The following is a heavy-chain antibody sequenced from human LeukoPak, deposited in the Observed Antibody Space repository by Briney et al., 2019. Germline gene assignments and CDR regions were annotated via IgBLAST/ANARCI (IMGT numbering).Heavy chain of an antibody. CDR3: ARMYYDSSGYYSYFDY. CDR2: ISVYNGNT. V-gene: IGHV1-18*01. Sequence: ASVKVSCKASGYTFTSYCISWVRQAPGQGLEWMGWISVYNGNTNYAQKLQGRVTMTTDTSTSTAYMELRSLRSDDTAVYYCARMYYDSSGYYSYFDYWGQGTLVTVSS. CDR1: GYTFTSYC. J-gene: IGHJ4*02. D-gene: IGHD3-22*01.